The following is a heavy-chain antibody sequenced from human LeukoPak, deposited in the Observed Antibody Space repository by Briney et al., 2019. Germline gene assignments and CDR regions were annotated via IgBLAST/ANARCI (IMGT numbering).Heavy chain of an antibody. D-gene: IGHD3-22*01. V-gene: IGHV4-34*01. CDR3: ARVGYYDSSGSNGDY. J-gene: IGHJ4*02. CDR2: INHSGST. CDR1: GGSFSGYY. Sequence: SSETLSLTCAVYGGSFSGYYWSWIRQPPGKGLEWIGEINHSGSTNYNPSLKSRVTISVDTSKNQFSLKLSSVTAADTAVYYCARVGYYDSSGSNGDYWGQGTLVTVSS.